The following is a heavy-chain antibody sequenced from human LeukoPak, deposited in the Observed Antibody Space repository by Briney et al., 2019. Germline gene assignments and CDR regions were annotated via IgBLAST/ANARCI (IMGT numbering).Heavy chain of an antibody. D-gene: IGHD3-22*01. CDR1: GFTFSTFA. Sequence: GGSLRLSCAASGFTFSTFAMSWVRQAPGKGLEWVAFIRYDGSNKYYADSVKGRFTISRDNSKNTLYMQMNSLSAEDKAVSYCAKFGFYYDRLKGENEVVDYWGQGTLVTVSS. CDR3: AKFGFYYDRLKGENEVVDY. J-gene: IGHJ4*02. CDR2: IRYDGSNK. V-gene: IGHV3-30*02.